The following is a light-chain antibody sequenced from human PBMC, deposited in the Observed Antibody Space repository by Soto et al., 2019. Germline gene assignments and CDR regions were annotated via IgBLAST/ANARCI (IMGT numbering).Light chain of an antibody. CDR2: KAS. CDR1: QNINTW. Sequence: DIQMTQSPSTWSASVGDRVTITCRASQNINTWLAWYQQKPGKAPKLLILKASSLESGVPSRFSGSGSGTEFTLTISSLQPDDLATYYCQQYNNYFWAFGQGTKVDIK. V-gene: IGKV1-5*03. CDR3: QQYNNYFWA. J-gene: IGKJ1*01.